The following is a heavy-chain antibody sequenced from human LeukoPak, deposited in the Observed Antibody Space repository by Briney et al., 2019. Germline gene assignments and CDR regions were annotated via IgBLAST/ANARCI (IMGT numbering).Heavy chain of an antibody. V-gene: IGHV3-48*01. D-gene: IGHD6-19*01. J-gene: IGHJ4*02. CDR3: ARVESVAGNPFDY. CDR2: ISSSSSTI. Sequence: GGSLRLSCAASGFTFSSYSMNWVRQAPGKGLEWVSYISSSSSTIYYADSVKGRFTISRDNAKNSLYLQMNSLRAEDTAEYYCARVESVAGNPFDYWGQGTLVTVSS. CDR1: GFTFSSYS.